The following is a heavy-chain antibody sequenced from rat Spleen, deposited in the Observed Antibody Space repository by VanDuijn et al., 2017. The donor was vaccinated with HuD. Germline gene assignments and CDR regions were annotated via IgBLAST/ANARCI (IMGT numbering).Heavy chain of an antibody. CDR1: GFTFSNNA. V-gene: IGHV5-25*01. J-gene: IGHJ2*01. D-gene: IGHD4-3*01. CDR2: ISTGGGNT. CDR3: ASPSSSGGGYFDY. Sequence: EVQLVESGGGLVQPGRSLKLSCVVSGFTFSNNAMAWVRQAPTKGLEWVASISTGGGNTYYRDSVKGRFTISRDNAKSTLYLQMDSLRSEDTATYYCASPSSSGGGYFDYWGQGVMVTVSS.